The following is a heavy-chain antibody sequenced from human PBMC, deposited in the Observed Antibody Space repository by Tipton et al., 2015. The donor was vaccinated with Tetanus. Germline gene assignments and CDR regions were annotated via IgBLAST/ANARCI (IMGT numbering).Heavy chain of an antibody. CDR1: GVAFSSFA. V-gene: IGHV3-30*04. J-gene: IGHJ4*02. D-gene: IGHD2-21*02. CDR3: ARGMAEASNCGGDCYSDY. CDR2: ISYDGSKN. Sequence: SLRLSCAASGVAFSSFAMHWVRQAPGKGLEWVAVISYDGSKNNYADSVKGRFTISRDNAKNSLYLQMISLRAEDTAVYSCARGMAEASNCGGDCYSDYWGQGPLVTVSS.